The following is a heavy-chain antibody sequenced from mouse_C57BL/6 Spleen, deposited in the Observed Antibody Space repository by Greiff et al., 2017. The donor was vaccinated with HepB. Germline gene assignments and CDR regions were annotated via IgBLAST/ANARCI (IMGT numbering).Heavy chain of an antibody. Sequence: QVQLKESGAELVKPGASVKLSCKASGYTFTSYWMHWVKQRPGQGLEWIGMIHPNSGSTNYNEKFKSKATLTVDKSSSTAYMQLSSLTSEDSAVYYCARYPITTVVATDWYFDVWGTGTTVTVSS. CDR1: GYTFTSYW. CDR3: ARYPITTVVATDWYFDV. V-gene: IGHV1-64*01. D-gene: IGHD1-1*01. J-gene: IGHJ1*03. CDR2: IHPNSGST.